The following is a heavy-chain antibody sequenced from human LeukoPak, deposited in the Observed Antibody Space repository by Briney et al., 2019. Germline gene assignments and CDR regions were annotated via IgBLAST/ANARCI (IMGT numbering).Heavy chain of an antibody. CDR2: IRYDGSNK. Sequence: GGSLRLSCAASGFTFSSYGMHWVRKAPGKGLEWVAFIRYDGSNKYYADSVKGRFTISRDNSKNTLYLQMNSLRAEDTAVYYCARAHTYYYDSREFDPWGQGTLVTVSS. D-gene: IGHD3-22*01. V-gene: IGHV3-30*02. CDR1: GFTFSSYG. CDR3: ARAHTYYYDSREFDP. J-gene: IGHJ5*02.